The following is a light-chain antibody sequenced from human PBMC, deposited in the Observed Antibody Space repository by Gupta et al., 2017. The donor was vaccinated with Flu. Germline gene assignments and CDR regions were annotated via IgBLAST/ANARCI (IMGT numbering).Light chain of an antibody. J-gene: IGLJ3*02. V-gene: IGLV2-8*01. CDR3: SSYAGSNNWV. CDR1: SSDVGGYNY. Sequence: SVTVSCTGTSSDVGGYNYVSWYQQHPGTAPKLMIYGVSKRPSGVPDRFSGSKSGNTASLTVSGLQAEEEADYYCSSYAGSNNWVFGGGTKLTVL. CDR2: GVS.